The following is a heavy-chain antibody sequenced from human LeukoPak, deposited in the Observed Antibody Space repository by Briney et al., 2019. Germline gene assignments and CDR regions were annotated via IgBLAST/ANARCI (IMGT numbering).Heavy chain of an antibody. J-gene: IGHJ6*02. CDR3: ARGGGLDV. V-gene: IGHV3-7*03. CDR2: INHNGNVN. CDR1: GFTFSSYW. D-gene: IGHD3-16*01. Sequence: PGGSLRLSCAASGFTFSSYWMNWARQAPGKGLEWVASINHNGNVNYYVDSVKGRFTISRDNAKNSLYVQMSNLRAEDTAVYCCARGGGLDVWGQGATVTVS.